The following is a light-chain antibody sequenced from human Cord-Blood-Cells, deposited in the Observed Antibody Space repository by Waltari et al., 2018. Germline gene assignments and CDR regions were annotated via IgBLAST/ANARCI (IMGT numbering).Light chain of an antibody. Sequence: DIQMTQSPSSLSASVGDRVTITCRASQSIRSYLNWYQQKPGKAPKLLIYAASSLQSGVPSRFSGSGSGTDFTLTISSLQPEDFATYYCQQSYSTPPAFGGGTRWRSN. V-gene: IGKV1-39*01. CDR3: QQSYSTPPA. CDR1: QSIRSY. J-gene: IGKJ4*01. CDR2: AAS.